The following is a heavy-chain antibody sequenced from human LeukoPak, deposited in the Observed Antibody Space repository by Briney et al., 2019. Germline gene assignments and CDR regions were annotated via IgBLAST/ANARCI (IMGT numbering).Heavy chain of an antibody. CDR3: ARDSYDILTGFTFDY. Sequence: SETLSLTCTISGGSVSDYYWSWIRQSPGKGLEWIGYIYYTGSTTYNPSLKSRVTMSADTSKNQFSLKLSSVTAADTAVYYCARDSYDILTGFTFDYWGQGTLVTVSS. V-gene: IGHV4-59*02. CDR1: GGSVSDYY. CDR2: IYYTGST. D-gene: IGHD3-9*01. J-gene: IGHJ4*02.